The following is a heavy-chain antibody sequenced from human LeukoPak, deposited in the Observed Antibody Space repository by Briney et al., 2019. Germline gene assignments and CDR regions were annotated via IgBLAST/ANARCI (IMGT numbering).Heavy chain of an antibody. V-gene: IGHV3-23*01. J-gene: IGHJ4*02. CDR3: AKGIRFLERLLADY. D-gene: IGHD3-3*01. CDR1: GFTFSSYA. Sequence: GGSLRLSCAASGFTFSSYAMSWVRQAPGKGVEWVSAISGSGGSTYYADSVKGRFTISRDNSKNTLYLQMNSLRAEDTAVYYCAKGIRFLERLLADYWGQGTLVTVSS. CDR2: ISGSGGST.